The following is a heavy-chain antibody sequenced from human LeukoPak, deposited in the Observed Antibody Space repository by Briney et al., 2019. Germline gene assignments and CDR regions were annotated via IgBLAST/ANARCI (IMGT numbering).Heavy chain of an antibody. Sequence: LSLTCTVSGYSISSGYYWGWIRQPPGKGLEWVSYISRSGSTIYYADSVKGRFTISRDNAKNSLYLQMNSLRAEDTAVYYCARDGGVVRGVIIRGDYFDYWGQGTLVTVSS. D-gene: IGHD3-10*01. CDR1: GYSISSGYY. V-gene: IGHV3-11*04. J-gene: IGHJ4*02. CDR3: ARDGGVVRGVIIRGDYFDY. CDR2: ISRSGSTI.